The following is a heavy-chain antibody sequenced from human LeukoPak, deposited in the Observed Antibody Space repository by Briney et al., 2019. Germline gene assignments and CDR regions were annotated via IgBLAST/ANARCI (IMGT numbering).Heavy chain of an antibody. V-gene: IGHV3-20*04. CDR2: INWNGGST. CDR1: GFTFDDYG. CDR3: ARGTLKAAATDFDY. J-gene: IGHJ4*02. Sequence: GSLRLSCAASGFTFDDYGMSWVRQAPGKGLEWVSGINWNGGSTGYADSVKGRFTISRDNAKNSLYLQMNGLRAEDTALYYCARGTLKAAATDFDYWGQGTLVTVSS. D-gene: IGHD6-13*01.